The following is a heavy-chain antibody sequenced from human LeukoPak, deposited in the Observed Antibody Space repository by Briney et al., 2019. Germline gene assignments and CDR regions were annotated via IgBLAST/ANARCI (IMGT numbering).Heavy chain of an antibody. CDR3: AKARSGSYSTDFDY. J-gene: IGHJ4*02. CDR2: INPNSGNT. V-gene: IGHV1-8*01. Sequence: GASVKLSCKASGYTFTSYNINWVRQATGQGLEWMGWINPNSGNTGYAQKFQGRVTMTRSTSVSTAYMELSSLRSEDTAVYYCAKARSGSYSTDFDYWGQGTLVTVSS. CDR1: GYTFTSYN. D-gene: IGHD1-26*01.